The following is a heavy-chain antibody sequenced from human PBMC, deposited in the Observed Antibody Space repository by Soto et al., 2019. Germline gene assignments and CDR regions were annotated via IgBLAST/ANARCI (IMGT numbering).Heavy chain of an antibody. J-gene: IGHJ5*02. CDR1: GFTFSDSW. Sequence: EVQLVESGGGLVQPGGSLRLSCTASGFTFSDSWMTWVRQAPGKGLEWVARIKPDESEKKYADSVKGRFSISRDNAKNSMYLQMDSLRGEDTAVYYCVRGGSNYASWGQGTLVPV. D-gene: IGHD4-4*01. CDR2: IKPDESEK. V-gene: IGHV3-7*01. CDR3: VRGGSNYAS.